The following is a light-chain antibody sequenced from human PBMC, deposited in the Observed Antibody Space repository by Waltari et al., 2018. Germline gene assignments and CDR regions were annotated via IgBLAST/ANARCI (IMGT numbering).Light chain of an antibody. J-gene: IGKJ1*01. CDR1: QSVSSY. CDR2: DAS. CDR3: QHRT. Sequence: EIVLTQSPATLSLSPGERATLSCRASQSVSSYLAWYQQKPGQPPRLLIYDASNRATGIPARFSGSGSGTDFTLTISSLEPEDFAVYYCQHRTFGQGTKVEV. V-gene: IGKV3-11*01.